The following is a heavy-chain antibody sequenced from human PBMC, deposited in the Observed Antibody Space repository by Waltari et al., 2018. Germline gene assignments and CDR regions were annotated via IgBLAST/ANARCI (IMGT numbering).Heavy chain of an antibody. CDR1: GGSFSGYY. Sequence: QVQLQQWGAGLLKPSETLSLTCAVYGGSFSGYYWSWIRQPPGKGLEWIGEIRHSGSTNYNPSLKSRVTISVDTSKNQFSLKLSSVTAADTAVYYCARGKDSSGYYLLNFDYWGQGTLVTVSS. CDR2: IRHSGST. CDR3: ARGKDSSGYYLLNFDY. J-gene: IGHJ4*02. V-gene: IGHV4-34*01. D-gene: IGHD3-22*01.